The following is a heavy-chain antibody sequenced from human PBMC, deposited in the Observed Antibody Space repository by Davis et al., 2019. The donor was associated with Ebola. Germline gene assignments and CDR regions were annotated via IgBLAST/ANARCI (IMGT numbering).Heavy chain of an antibody. D-gene: IGHD3-22*01. Sequence: GESLKISCTVSGYSFTSYWIGWVRQMPGKGLEWMGIIYPGDSDTRYSPSFQGHVTISVDKSIFTADLQWSSLEASDTAMYYCARLGDSRGYQRGYFDYWGQGTLVTVSS. V-gene: IGHV5-51*01. CDR2: IYPGDSDT. CDR1: GYSFTSYW. CDR3: ARLGDSRGYQRGYFDY. J-gene: IGHJ4*02.